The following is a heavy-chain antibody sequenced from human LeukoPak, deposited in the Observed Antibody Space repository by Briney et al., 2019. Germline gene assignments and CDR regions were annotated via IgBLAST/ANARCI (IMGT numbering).Heavy chain of an antibody. CDR2: ISSSGSTI. CDR3: ARDVNGSGWYFLVDY. J-gene: IGHJ4*02. Sequence: PGGSLRLSCAASGFTFSSYEMNWVRPAPGKGLEWVSYISSSGSTIYYADSVKGRFTISRDNAKNLLYLQMNSLRAEDTAVYYCARDVNGSGWYFLVDYWGQGTLVTVSS. V-gene: IGHV3-48*03. CDR1: GFTFSSYE. D-gene: IGHD6-19*01.